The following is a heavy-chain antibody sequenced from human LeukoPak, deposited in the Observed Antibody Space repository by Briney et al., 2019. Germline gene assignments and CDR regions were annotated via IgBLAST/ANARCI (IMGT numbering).Heavy chain of an antibody. D-gene: IGHD4-17*01. V-gene: IGHV1-2*02. CDR3: RTDRYGDYGDYIDY. CDR1: GYTFTEYY. Sequence: GASVKVSCKASGYTFTEYYMHWVRQAPGQGLEWMGWINPNSGGANYAENFQGRVTMTRDTSISTAYMELSRLRSDDTAVYYCRTDRYGDYGDYIDYWGQGTLVTVSS. CDR2: INPNSGGA. J-gene: IGHJ4*02.